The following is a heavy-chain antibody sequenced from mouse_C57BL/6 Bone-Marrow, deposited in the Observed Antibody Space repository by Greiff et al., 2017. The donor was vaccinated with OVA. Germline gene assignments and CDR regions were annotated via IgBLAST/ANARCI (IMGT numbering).Heavy chain of an antibody. CDR1: GFSLSTSGMG. J-gene: IGHJ1*03. V-gene: IGHV8-12*01. Sequence: QVTLKESGPGILQSSQTLSLTCSFSGFSLSTSGMGVSWIRQPSGKGLEWLAHIYWDDDKRYNTSLKSRLTISKDTSRNQVFLTITSVDTADTATYYCARKGPNYFYWYFDVWGTGTAVTVSS. CDR3: ARKGPNYFYWYFDV. CDR2: IYWDDDK. D-gene: IGHD1-1*01.